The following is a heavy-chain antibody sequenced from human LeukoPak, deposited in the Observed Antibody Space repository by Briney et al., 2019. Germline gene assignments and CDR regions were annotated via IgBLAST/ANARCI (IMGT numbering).Heavy chain of an antibody. CDR1: GGSISSYY. CDR3: ARGHCSSTSCPGHYYYYYMDV. D-gene: IGHD2-2*01. CDR2: IYYSGST. J-gene: IGHJ6*03. Sequence: SETLSLTCTVSGGSISSYYWSWIRQPPGKGLERIGYIYYSGSTNYNPSLKSRVTISVDTSKNQFSLKLSSVTAADTAVYYCARGHCSSTSCPGHYYYYYMDVRGKGTTVTVSS. V-gene: IGHV4-59*01.